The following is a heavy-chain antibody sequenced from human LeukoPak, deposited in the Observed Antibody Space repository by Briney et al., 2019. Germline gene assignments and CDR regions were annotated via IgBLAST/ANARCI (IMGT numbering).Heavy chain of an antibody. CDR3: ARGPVTNPYFDY. CDR1: GFTFSSYT. J-gene: IGHJ4*02. D-gene: IGHD2-8*01. V-gene: IGHV3-30*04. Sequence: GGSLRPSCAASGFTFSSYTMHWVRQAPGKGLEWVAVISYDGSNKYYADSVRGRFTISRDNSKNTLYLQMNSLRAEDTAVYYCARGPVTNPYFDYWGQGTLVTVSS. CDR2: ISYDGSNK.